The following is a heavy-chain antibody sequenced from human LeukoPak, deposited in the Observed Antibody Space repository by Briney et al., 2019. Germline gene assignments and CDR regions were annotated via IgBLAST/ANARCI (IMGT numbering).Heavy chain of an antibody. Sequence: GGSLRLSCAASGFTFSDYWMTWVRQAPGEGLEWVANIKFDVSEIYYADSVKGRFTISRDNAKNSLYLQMNSLRAEDTAVYYCARVGSSIWKRYFDYWGQGTLVTVSS. CDR2: IKFDVSEI. V-gene: IGHV3-7*01. J-gene: IGHJ4*02. D-gene: IGHD6-13*01. CDR3: ARVGSSIWKRYFDY. CDR1: GFTFSDYW.